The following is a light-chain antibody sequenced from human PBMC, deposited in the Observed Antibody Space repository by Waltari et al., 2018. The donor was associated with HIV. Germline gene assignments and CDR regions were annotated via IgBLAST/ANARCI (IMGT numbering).Light chain of an antibody. CDR3: QQYNKWPLT. J-gene: IGKJ4*01. CDR2: AAS. Sequence: EIVLTQFPATLSLSPGERATLSCRASQSVRSDLAWYQQKPGQAPRLLIYAASTRATGLPARFSGSGSGTEFALTISSLQSEDFAVYHCQQYNKWPLTFGGGTKVEI. CDR1: QSVRSD. V-gene: IGKV3-15*01.